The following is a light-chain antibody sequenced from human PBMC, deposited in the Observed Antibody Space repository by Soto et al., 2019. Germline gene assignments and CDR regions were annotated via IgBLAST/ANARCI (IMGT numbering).Light chain of an antibody. CDR3: QHLNSYPLT. V-gene: IGKV1-9*01. Sequence: DIQLTQSPSFLSASVGDRVTITCRASQGISSYLAWYQQKPGKAPKLLIYAASTLQSGVPSRFSGSGSGTEFTLTISSLQPGDFATYYCQHLNSYPLTFGGGTKVEI. CDR1: QGISSY. J-gene: IGKJ4*01. CDR2: AAS.